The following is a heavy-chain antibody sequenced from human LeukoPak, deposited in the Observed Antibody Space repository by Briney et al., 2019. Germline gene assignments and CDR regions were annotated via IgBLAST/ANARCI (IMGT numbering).Heavy chain of an antibody. D-gene: IGHD3-3*01. Sequence: PGGSLRLSCAASGFTFSSYGMHWVRQAPGKGLEWVAVIWYDGSNKYYADSVKGRFTISRDNSKNTLYLQMNSLRAEDTAVYYCARGGTYYDFWSGYSYYYGMDVWGRGTTVTVSS. J-gene: IGHJ6*02. CDR3: ARGGTYYDFWSGYSYYYGMDV. CDR1: GFTFSSYG. V-gene: IGHV3-33*01. CDR2: IWYDGSNK.